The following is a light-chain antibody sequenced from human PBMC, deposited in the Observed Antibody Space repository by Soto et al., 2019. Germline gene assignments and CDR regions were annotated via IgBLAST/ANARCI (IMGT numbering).Light chain of an antibody. V-gene: IGKV3-11*01. J-gene: IGKJ5*01. CDR1: QTVSTY. CDR2: DAS. Sequence: EIVLTQSPATLSLSPGKRATLSCRASQTVSTYLARYQQKPGQAPRLLIYDASNRATGIPARFSGSGSGTDFTLTISSLEPEDFAVYYCQQRSSWPRTFGQGTRLEIK. CDR3: QQRSSWPRT.